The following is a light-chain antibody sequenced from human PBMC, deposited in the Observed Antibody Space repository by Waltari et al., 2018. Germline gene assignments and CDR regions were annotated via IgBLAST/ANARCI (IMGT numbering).Light chain of an antibody. CDR3: SSYTSSSTYV. CDR2: EGL. CDR1: NSDVGTYNR. V-gene: IGLV2-18*02. J-gene: IGLJ1*01. Sequence: QSALTQPPSVSGSPGQSVTISCTGTNSDVGTYNRVSWYQQPPGTAPKLIIYEGLSRPPGFPDPFSGSKSGNTASLTISGLQADDAADYYCSSYTSSSTYVFGTGTKVTVL.